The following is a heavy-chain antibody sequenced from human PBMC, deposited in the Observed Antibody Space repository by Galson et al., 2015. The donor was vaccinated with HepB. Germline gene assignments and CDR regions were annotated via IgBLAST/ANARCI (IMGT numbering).Heavy chain of an antibody. Sequence: SLRLSCAASGFTFSSYSMWWARQAPGKGLEWVSVISAGGDRAYYAASVKGRFTISRDNSKNIMYIQMNSLRAEDTAVYFCAKATPAPSRYSFDLWGQGTLVTVSS. CDR1: GFTFSSYS. V-gene: IGHV3-23*01. CDR3: AKATPAPSRYSFDL. CDR2: ISAGGDRA. J-gene: IGHJ4*02. D-gene: IGHD3-3*01.